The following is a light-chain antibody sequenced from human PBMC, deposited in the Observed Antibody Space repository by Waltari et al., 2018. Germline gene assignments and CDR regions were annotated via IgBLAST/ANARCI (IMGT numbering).Light chain of an antibody. CDR2: LNNDGSH. CDR1: SGHSSNA. V-gene: IGLV4-69*02. Sequence: QLVLTQSPSASASLGASVKLTCTLSSGHSSNAIAWHQQQPGEGPRFLMKLNNDGSHSKGDGIPDRFSGSSSGAERYLIISSLQSEDEADYYCQTGGTGTVVFGGGTKLTVL. J-gene: IGLJ2*01. CDR3: QTGGTGTVV.